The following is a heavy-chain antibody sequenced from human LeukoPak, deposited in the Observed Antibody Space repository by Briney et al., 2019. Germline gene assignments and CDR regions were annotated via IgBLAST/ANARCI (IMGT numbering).Heavy chain of an antibody. CDR1: GGSVNSYY. CDR2: IYYSGST. V-gene: IGHV4-59*08. J-gene: IGHJ6*02. Sequence: SETLSLTCTVSGGSVNSYYWSWIRQPPGKGLEWIGYIYYSGSTNYNPSLKSRVTISVDTSKNQFSLKLSSLTAADTAVYYCARSRGIGATMVRGVGRHHYGMDVWGQGTTVTVSS. CDR3: ARSRGIGATMVRGVGRHHYGMDV. D-gene: IGHD3-10*01.